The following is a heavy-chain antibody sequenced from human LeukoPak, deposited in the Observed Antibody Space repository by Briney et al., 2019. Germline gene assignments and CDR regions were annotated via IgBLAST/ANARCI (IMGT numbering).Heavy chain of an antibody. V-gene: IGHV4-34*01. D-gene: IGHD6-13*01. Sequence: SETLSLTCAVYGGSFSGYYWSWIRQPPGKGLEWIGEINHSGSTNYNPSLKSRVTISVDTSKNQFSLKLSSMTAADTAVYYCARDYSSPALYYFDYWGQGTLVTVSS. CDR2: INHSGST. J-gene: IGHJ4*02. CDR1: GGSFSGYY. CDR3: ARDYSSPALYYFDY.